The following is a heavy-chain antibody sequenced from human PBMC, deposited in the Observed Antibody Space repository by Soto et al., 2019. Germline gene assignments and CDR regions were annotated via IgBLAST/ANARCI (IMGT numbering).Heavy chain of an antibody. V-gene: IGHV1-18*01. CDR3: ARDIAALHPSDYYYYGMVV. CDR1: GYTFTSYG. J-gene: IGHJ6*02. D-gene: IGHD6-6*01. CDR2: ISAYNGNT. Sequence: GASVKVSCKASGYTFTSYGISWVRQAPGQGLEWMGWISAYNGNTNYAQKLQGRVTMTTDTSTSTAYMELRSLRSDDTAVYYCARDIAALHPSDYYYYGMVVWGQGTTVTVSS.